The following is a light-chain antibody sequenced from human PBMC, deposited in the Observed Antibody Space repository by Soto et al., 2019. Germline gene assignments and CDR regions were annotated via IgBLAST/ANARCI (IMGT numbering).Light chain of an antibody. CDR2: ASS. CDR3: RQYSEYPVT. V-gene: IGKV1-16*01. CDR1: QGINND. J-gene: IGKJ4*01. Sequence: DIQMTQSPSSLSASVGDRVTISCRASQGINNDLVWFQQKPGEAPKSLIYASSRLQSGVPSRFSGSGSGTDFTLTISSLQPEDFATYFCRQYSEYPVTFGGGTKVEIK.